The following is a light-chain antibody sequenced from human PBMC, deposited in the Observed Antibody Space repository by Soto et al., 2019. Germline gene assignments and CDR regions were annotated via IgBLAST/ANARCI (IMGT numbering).Light chain of an antibody. Sequence: QSALTQPASVSGSPGQSITISCTGTSSDVGGYNYVSWFQQYPGKAPKLIIYDVSNRPSGVSNRFSGSKSGNTASLTISGLQAEDEAEYYCSSFTSSGTYVFGNGTKVTVL. CDR1: SSDVGGYNY. J-gene: IGLJ1*01. CDR2: DVS. V-gene: IGLV2-14*01. CDR3: SSFTSSGTYV.